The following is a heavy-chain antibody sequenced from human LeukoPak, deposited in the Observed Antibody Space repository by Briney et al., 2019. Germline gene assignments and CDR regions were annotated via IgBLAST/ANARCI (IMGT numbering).Heavy chain of an antibody. CDR2: ISSSSSTI. CDR1: GFTFSSYS. J-gene: IGHJ3*02. CDR3: ARDSMAGAFDI. D-gene: IGHD2/OR15-2a*01. V-gene: IGHV3-48*04. Sequence: PGGSLRLSCAASGFTFSSYSMNWVRQAPGKGLEWVSYISSSSSTIYYADSVKGRFTISRDNAKNSLYLQMNSLRAEDTAVYYCARDSMAGAFDIWGQGTMVTVSA.